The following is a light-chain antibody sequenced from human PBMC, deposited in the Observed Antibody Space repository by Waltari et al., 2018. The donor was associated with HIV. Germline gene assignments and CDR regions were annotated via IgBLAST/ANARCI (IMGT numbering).Light chain of an antibody. CDR3: QQLNSYPLT. Sequence: EIQLTQSPSFLSASVGDRVTITCRASQGISSYLAWYQQKPGKAPKLLIYAASTLQSGVPSRFSGSGSWTEFTLTISSLQPEDFATYYCQQLNSYPLTFGGGTKVEIK. J-gene: IGKJ4*01. CDR1: QGISSY. V-gene: IGKV1-9*01. CDR2: AAS.